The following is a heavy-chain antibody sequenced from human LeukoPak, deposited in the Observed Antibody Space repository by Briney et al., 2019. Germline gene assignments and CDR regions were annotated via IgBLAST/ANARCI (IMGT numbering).Heavy chain of an antibody. Sequence: GGSLRLSCKGSGYSFTSYWIGWVRQMPGKGLEWMGIIYPGDSDTRYSPSFQGQVTISADKSISPAYLQWSSLKASDTARYYCARHRPDYDSSGSDAFDIWGQGTMVTVSS. D-gene: IGHD3-22*01. V-gene: IGHV5-51*01. CDR3: ARHRPDYDSSGSDAFDI. CDR2: IYPGDSDT. J-gene: IGHJ3*02. CDR1: GYSFTSYW.